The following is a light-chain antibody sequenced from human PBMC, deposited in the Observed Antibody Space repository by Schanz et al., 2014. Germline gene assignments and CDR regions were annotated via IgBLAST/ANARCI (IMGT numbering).Light chain of an antibody. CDR3: SSYTSSSTRV. Sequence: QSALTQPASVSGSPGQSITISCTGTSSDIGAYNFVSWYQQHPDKAPKLMIFDVSNRPSGVPDRFSGSKSGNTASLTISGLQAEDEADYYCSSYTSSSTRVFGGGTKLT. V-gene: IGLV2-14*03. J-gene: IGLJ3*02. CDR1: SSDIGAYNF. CDR2: DVS.